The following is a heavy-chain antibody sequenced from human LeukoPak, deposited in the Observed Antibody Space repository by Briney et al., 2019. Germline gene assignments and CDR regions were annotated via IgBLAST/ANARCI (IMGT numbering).Heavy chain of an antibody. CDR3: ARENSGSYIEFDY. V-gene: IGHV4-39*07. CDR2: IYYGGGT. CDR1: GASFSSSTYY. D-gene: IGHD1-26*01. Sequence: SETLSLTCTVSGASFSSSTYYWGWIRQPPGKGLEWIGSIYYGGGTYYNPSLKSRVTMSVDTSKKQFSLKLSSVTAADTAVFYCARENSGSYIEFDYWGQGTLVTVSS. J-gene: IGHJ4*02.